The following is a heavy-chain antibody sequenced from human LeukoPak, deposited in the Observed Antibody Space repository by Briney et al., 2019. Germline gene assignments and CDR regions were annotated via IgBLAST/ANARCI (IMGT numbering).Heavy chain of an antibody. V-gene: IGHV3-66*01. CDR3: ARKYDYGDYFDY. D-gene: IGHD4-17*01. CDR2: IYSGGST. Sequence: PGGSLRLSCAASGFTFSSYAMHWVRQAPGKGLEWVSVIYSGGSTYYADSVKGRFTISRDNSKNTLYLQMNSLRAEDTAVYYCARKYDYGDYFDYWGQGTLVTVSS. J-gene: IGHJ4*02. CDR1: GFTFSSYA.